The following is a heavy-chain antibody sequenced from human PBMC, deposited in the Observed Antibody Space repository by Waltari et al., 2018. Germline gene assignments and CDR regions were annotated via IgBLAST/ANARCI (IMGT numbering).Heavy chain of an antibody. CDR2: IKKDGSEK. Sequence: FTFSKYWMPWVRQAPGKGLEWVANIKKDGSEKYYVDSVRGRFTISRDNAKNSLFLQMNNLRVEDTAVYYCAHTPDSWGQGTLVTVSS. CDR3: AHTPDS. J-gene: IGHJ4*02. CDR1: FTFSKYW. V-gene: IGHV3-7*03.